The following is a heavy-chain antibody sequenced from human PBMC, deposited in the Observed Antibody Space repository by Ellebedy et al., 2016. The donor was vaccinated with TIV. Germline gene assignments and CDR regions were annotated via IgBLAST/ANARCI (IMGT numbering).Heavy chain of an antibody. J-gene: IGHJ2*01. Sequence: MPSETLSLTCAVYGGSFSDYYWNWIRQSPGNGLEWIGEINHSGILNYNPSLASRVTVSVDTSKNHISLRLSSVTAADTAVYYCARGYYGSVRYFDLWGRGTLVTVSS. CDR2: INHSGIL. D-gene: IGHD3-10*01. CDR1: GGSFSDYY. CDR3: ARGYYGSVRYFDL. V-gene: IGHV4-34*01.